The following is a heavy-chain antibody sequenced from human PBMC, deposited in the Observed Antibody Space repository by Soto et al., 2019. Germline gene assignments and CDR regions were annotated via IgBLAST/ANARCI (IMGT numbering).Heavy chain of an antibody. CDR2: MIQIFGTA. V-gene: IGHV1-69*01. CDR3: ARDGGRHSGGIDY. CDR1: GGTFSSYS. J-gene: IGHJ4*02. D-gene: IGHD1-26*01. Sequence: QVQLVQSGAEVQKPGSSVKVSCHASGGTFSSYSINWVRQAPGQGLEWMGEMIQIFGTANYAQKFQGRVTMTADESTSTAYMELSSLRSEDTAVYYCARDGGRHSGGIDYWGQGTLVTVSS.